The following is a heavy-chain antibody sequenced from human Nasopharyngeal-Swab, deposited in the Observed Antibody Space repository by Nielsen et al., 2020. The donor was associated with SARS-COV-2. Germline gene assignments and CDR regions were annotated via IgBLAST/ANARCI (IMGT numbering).Heavy chain of an antibody. CDR3: ARDIVVVPAVPEGGMDV. D-gene: IGHD2-2*01. CDR2: VSHGGGT. J-gene: IGHJ6*02. V-gene: IGHV4-34*01. Sequence: CQAPGKGLEWIGEVSHGGGTNYNPSLKSRVTISVDTSKNQFSLKLSSVTAADTAMYYCARDIVVVPAVPEGGMDVWGQGTTVTVSS.